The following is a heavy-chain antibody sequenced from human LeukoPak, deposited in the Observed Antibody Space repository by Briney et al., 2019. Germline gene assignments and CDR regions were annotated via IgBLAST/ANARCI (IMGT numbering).Heavy chain of an antibody. CDR2: ISGSGGST. D-gene: IGHD3-10*01. CDR1: GYTFSSYA. J-gene: IGHJ4*02. Sequence: PGGSLRLSCAASGYTFSSYAMSWVRQAPGKGLEWVSDISGSGGSTYYVDSVKGRFTISRDNSKNTLYLQMNSLRAEDTAVYYCAKDVLAGMVRGVIITPPVYYFDYWGQGTLVTVSS. V-gene: IGHV3-23*01. CDR3: AKDVLAGMVRGVIITPPVYYFDY.